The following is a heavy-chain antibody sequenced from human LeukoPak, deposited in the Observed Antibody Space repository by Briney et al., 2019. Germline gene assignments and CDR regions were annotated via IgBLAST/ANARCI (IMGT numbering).Heavy chain of an antibody. V-gene: IGHV4-34*01. D-gene: IGHD3-10*01. CDR2: INHSGST. Sequence: SETLSLTCAVYGGSFSGYYWSWIRQPPGKGLEWIGEINHSGSTNYNPSLTRRGTISAEKSKKQCSLTLSSVTAADTAVYYCARAKSDGSGSCPLYGDCYYHYYMDVWGKGTTVTVSS. CDR1: GGSFSGYY. CDR3: ARAKSDGSGSCPLYGDCYYHYYMDV. J-gene: IGHJ6*03.